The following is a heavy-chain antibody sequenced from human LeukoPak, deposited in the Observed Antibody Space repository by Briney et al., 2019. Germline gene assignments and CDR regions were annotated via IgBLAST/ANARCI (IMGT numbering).Heavy chain of an antibody. J-gene: IGHJ4*02. CDR3: AKELRFLEWFRDY. D-gene: IGHD3-3*01. CDR2: ISGSGGST. Sequence: GGSLRLSCAASRFTFSSYAMSRVRQAPGKGLEWVSAISGSGGSTYYADSVKGRFTISRDNSKNTLYLQMNSLRAEDTAVYYCAKELRFLEWFRDYWGQGTLVTVSS. CDR1: RFTFSSYA. V-gene: IGHV3-23*01.